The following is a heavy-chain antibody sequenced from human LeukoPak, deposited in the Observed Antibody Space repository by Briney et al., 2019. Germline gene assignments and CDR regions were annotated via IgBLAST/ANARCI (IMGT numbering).Heavy chain of an antibody. V-gene: IGHV3-53*01. D-gene: IGHD3-10*01. Sequence: GGSLRPSCAASGFSVNDKYMFWVRQAPGKGLEWVSVIYTGGGTYYADSVKGRFSLSRDSSKNTLYLQMNSLRVEDTAVYYCARCPGDYWGQVTLVTVSS. CDR3: ARCPGDY. CDR2: IYTGGGT. J-gene: IGHJ4*02. CDR1: GFSVNDKY.